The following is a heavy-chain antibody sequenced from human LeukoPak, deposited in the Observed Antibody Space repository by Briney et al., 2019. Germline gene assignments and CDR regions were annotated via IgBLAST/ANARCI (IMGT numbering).Heavy chain of an antibody. V-gene: IGHV4-30-4*08. CDR3: ARERTPYREWLALDV. J-gene: IGHJ6*02. CDR2: IYYSGST. Sequence: KPSETLSLTCTVSGGPISSSSYYWGWIRQPPGKGLEWIGYIYYSGSTYYNPSLKSRVTISVDTSKNQFSLKLSSVTAADTAVYYCARERTPYREWLALDVWGQGTTVTVSS. D-gene: IGHD6-19*01. CDR1: GGPISSSSYY.